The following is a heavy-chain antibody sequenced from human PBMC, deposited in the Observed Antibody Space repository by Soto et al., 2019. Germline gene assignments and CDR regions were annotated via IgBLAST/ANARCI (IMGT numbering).Heavy chain of an antibody. CDR3: ARDVSVMTSVFGF. J-gene: IGHJ4*02. CDR1: GGTFYTYV. V-gene: IGHV1-69*01. Sequence: QVHLVHSGAEVKRPGSSVRVSCRASGGTFYTYVFTWVRQAPGAGLEWMGGISPMIGTTKYAREFQGRVTVSADESASTAYMELSNLRSDDTAVYYCARDVSVMTSVFGFWGQGTLSTVSS. CDR2: ISPMIGTT. D-gene: IGHD3-10*01.